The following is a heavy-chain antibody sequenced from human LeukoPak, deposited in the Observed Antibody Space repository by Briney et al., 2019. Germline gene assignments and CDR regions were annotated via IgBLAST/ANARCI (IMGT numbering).Heavy chain of an antibody. D-gene: IGHD3-3*01. J-gene: IGHJ4*02. V-gene: IGHV1-18*01. CDR1: GYTFTSYG. CDR2: ISAYNGNT. Sequence: ASVKVSCKASGYTFTSYGISWVRQAPGQGLEWMGWISAYNGNTNYAQKLQGRVTMTTDTSTSTAYMELRSLRSDDTAVYYCATAINDFWSGTFDYWGQGTLVTVSS. CDR3: ATAINDFWSGTFDY.